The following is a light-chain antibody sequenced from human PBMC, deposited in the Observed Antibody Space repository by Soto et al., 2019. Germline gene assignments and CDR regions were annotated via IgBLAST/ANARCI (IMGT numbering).Light chain of an antibody. Sequence: QSVLTQPASVSESPGQSITISCTGTSSDVGGYNYVSWYQQHPVKAPKLMIYDVSIRPSGVSARFSGSKSGNTASLTISGLQAEDEADYYCSSYTGTSTLVVFGGGTKLTVL. CDR2: DVS. CDR3: SSYTGTSTLVV. CDR1: SSDVGGYNY. V-gene: IGLV2-14*01. J-gene: IGLJ2*01.